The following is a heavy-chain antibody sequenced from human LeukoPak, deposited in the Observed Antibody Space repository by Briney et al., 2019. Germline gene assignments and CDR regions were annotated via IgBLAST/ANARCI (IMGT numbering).Heavy chain of an antibody. CDR3: ARELPREVTLDS. CDR1: GFTFIGYK. V-gene: IGHV3-74*01. CDR2: INPDGSRT. J-gene: IGHJ5*01. D-gene: IGHD2-21*02. Sequence: GGSLRLSCTASGFTFIGYKMHWVREAPGKGLVWVSRINPDGSRTSYADSVNGRFTISRDNAKNTLSLHMNSLRADDTGVYYCARELPREVTLDSWGQGTLVTVSS.